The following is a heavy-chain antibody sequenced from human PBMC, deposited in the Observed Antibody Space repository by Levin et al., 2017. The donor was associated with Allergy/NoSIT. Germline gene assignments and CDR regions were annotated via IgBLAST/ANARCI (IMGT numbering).Heavy chain of an antibody. J-gene: IGHJ6*03. CDR1: GFTFSSYS. D-gene: IGHD6-19*01. Sequence: GESLKISCAASGFTFSSYSMNWVRQAPGKGLEWVSSISSSSSYIYYADSVKGRFTISRDNAKNSLYLQMNSLRAEDTAVYYCARGTYLEQWLVQDYYYMDVWGKGTTVTVSS. CDR3: ARGTYLEQWLVQDYYYMDV. V-gene: IGHV3-21*01. CDR2: ISSSSSYI.